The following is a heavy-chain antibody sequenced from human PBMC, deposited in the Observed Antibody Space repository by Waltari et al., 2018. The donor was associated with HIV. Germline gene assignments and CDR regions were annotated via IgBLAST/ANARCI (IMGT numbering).Heavy chain of an antibody. V-gene: IGHV3-74*01. J-gene: IGHJ4*02. CDR2: INSDASDA. CDR3: VGGAPFAY. D-gene: IGHD4-17*01. Sequence: EVQLVESGGGLIQPGGSLRLSCAASGFSVSSSWMHSVRQTPGKGPVWVARINSDASDAQYADSEKGRFTISRDNAKNMLYLQMNSLRAEDTAIYYCVGGAPFAYWGQGTLVTVSS. CDR1: GFSVSSSW.